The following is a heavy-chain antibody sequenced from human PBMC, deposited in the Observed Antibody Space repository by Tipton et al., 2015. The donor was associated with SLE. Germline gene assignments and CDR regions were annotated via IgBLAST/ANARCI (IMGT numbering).Heavy chain of an antibody. Sequence: TLSLTCTVSGGSFDRGSFYWTWIRQPAGKGLEWIGHIYTSGNVNYNPSLQSRATISRDTSKKQFSLELSSVSAADTAVYYCARGSFSSNWCLDSWGQGILISVSS. V-gene: IGHV4-61*09. D-gene: IGHD6-13*01. CDR3: ARGSFSSNWCLDS. CDR2: IYTSGNV. CDR1: GGSFDRGSFY. J-gene: IGHJ4*02.